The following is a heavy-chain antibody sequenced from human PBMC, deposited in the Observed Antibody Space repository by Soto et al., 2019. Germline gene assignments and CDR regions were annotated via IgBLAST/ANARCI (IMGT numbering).Heavy chain of an antibody. CDR3: ARWKYSYADLPGDWLDS. CDR2: IYRSGST. D-gene: IGHD3-16*01. J-gene: IGHJ5*01. Sequence: SETLSLTCTVSGASLTSGSYYWSWVRQPPGKGLEWIAYIYRSGSTNYNPSLKSRATISVDTSKNQFSLRLTSVTPADTAMYYCARWKYSYADLPGDWLDSWGQGTLVTVSS. CDR1: GASLTSGSYY. V-gene: IGHV4-61*01.